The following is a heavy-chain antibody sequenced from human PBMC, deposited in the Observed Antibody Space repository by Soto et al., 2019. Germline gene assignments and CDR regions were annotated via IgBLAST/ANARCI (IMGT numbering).Heavy chain of an antibody. D-gene: IGHD3-22*01. Sequence: ASVKVSCKASGYTFTGYYMHWVRQAPGQGLEWMGWINPNSGGTNYAQKFQGRVTMTRDTSISTAYMELSRLRSDDTGVYYCARDTYGYYDSSGYYYYDYWGQGTLVTVSS. CDR2: INPNSGGT. CDR1: GYTFTGYY. V-gene: IGHV1-2*02. J-gene: IGHJ4*02. CDR3: ARDTYGYYDSSGYYYYDY.